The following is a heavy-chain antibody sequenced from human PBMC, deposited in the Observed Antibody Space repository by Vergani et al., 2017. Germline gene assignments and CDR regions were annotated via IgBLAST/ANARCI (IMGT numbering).Heavy chain of an antibody. D-gene: IGHD4-17*01. CDR3: ATSGGGVTTYGLDAFDI. CDR2: IIPIFGTA. CDR1: GGTFCSYA. Sequence: QVQLVQSGAEVKKPGSSVKVSCKASGGTFCSYAISWVRQAPGQGLEWMGGIIPIFGTANYAQKFQGRVTITADESTSTAYMELSSLRSEDTAVDYCATSGGGVTTYGLDAFDIWGQGTMVTVSS. V-gene: IGHV1-69*01. J-gene: IGHJ3*02.